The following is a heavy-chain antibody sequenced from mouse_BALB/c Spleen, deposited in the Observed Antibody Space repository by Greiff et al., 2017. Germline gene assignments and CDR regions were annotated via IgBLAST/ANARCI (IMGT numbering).Heavy chain of an antibody. CDR3: ARRGGFYYGKPDDY. D-gene: IGHD2-1*01. V-gene: IGHV14-1*02. CDR1: GFNIKDYY. J-gene: IGHJ2*01. CDR2: IDPENGNT. Sequence: EVQLQQSGAELVRPGALVKLSCKASGFNIKDYYMHWVKQRPEQGLEWIGWIDPENGNTIYDPKFQGKASITADTSSNTAYLQLSSLTSEDTAVYYCARRGGFYYGKPDDYWGQGTTLTVSS.